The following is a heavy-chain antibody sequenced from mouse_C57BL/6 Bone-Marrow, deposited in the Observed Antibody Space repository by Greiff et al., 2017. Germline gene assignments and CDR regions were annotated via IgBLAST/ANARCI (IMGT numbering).Heavy chain of an antibody. CDR2: ISSGSSTI. Sequence: EVHLVESGGGLVKPGGSLKLSCAASGFTFSDYGMHWVRQAPEKGLEWVAYISSGSSTIYYADTVKGRFTISRDNAKNTLFLQMTSLRSEDTAMYYCARKDYYGRRGYWYFDVWGTGTTLTVSS. D-gene: IGHD1-1*01. J-gene: IGHJ1*03. CDR1: GFTFSDYG. V-gene: IGHV5-17*01. CDR3: ARKDYYGRRGYWYFDV.